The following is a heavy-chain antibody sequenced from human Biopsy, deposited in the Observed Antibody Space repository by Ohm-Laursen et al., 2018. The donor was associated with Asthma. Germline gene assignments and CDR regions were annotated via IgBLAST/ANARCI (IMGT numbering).Heavy chain of an antibody. D-gene: IGHD3-3*01. V-gene: IGHV3-30*03. CDR1: GFSGLTFRDFG. Sequence: SLRLSCTASGFSGLTFRDFGMHWVRQAPGKGLEWVAVGGSYYDGGLKYYADSVNGRLTVSRDDSKNTLYLQMNSLRPDDTAVYYYARDVMEWYLPAFDFWGQGTLVTVSS. CDR3: ARDVMEWYLPAFDF. J-gene: IGHJ4*02. CDR2: GGSYYDGGLK.